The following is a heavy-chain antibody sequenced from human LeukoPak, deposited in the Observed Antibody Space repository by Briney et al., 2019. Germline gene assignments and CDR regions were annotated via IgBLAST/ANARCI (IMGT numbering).Heavy chain of an antibody. CDR1: GFTFSSYA. V-gene: IGHV3-23*01. D-gene: IGHD3-22*01. J-gene: IGHJ4*02. Sequence: GGSLRLSCAASGFTFSSYAMSWVRQAPGKGLEWVSGLTGSGASAYYADSVKGRFTISRDNSKNTLYLQSNSLRAEDTAVYYCAKVSSPYHYDSGGRNYYFDYWGQGTLVTVSS. CDR2: LTGSGASA. CDR3: AKVSSPYHYDSGGRNYYFDY.